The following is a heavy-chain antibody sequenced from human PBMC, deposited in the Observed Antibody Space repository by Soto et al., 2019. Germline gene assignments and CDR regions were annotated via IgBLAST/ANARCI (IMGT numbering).Heavy chain of an antibody. J-gene: IGHJ4*02. CDR3: ARGGGELSLLGYFDY. D-gene: IGHD3-16*02. Sequence: GGSLRLSCAASGFTFSSYGMHWVRQAPGKGLEWVAVIWYDGSNKYYADSVKGRFTISRDNSKNTLYLQMNSLRAEDTAVYYCARGGGELSLLGYFDYWGQGTLVTVSS. V-gene: IGHV3-33*01. CDR2: IWYDGSNK. CDR1: GFTFSSYG.